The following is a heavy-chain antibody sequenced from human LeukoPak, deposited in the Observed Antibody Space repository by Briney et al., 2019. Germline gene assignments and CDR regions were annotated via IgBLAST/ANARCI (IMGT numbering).Heavy chain of an antibody. J-gene: IGHJ4*02. V-gene: IGHV1-69*13. D-gene: IGHD5-18*01. CDR3: ASARGYSYGPIPLEY. CDR2: IIPIFGTA. CDR1: GGTFSSYA. Sequence: ASVKVSCTASGGTFSSYAISWVRQAPGQGLEWMGGIIPIFGTANYAQKFQGRVTITADESTSTAYMELSSLRSEDTAVYYCASARGYSYGPIPLEYWGQGTLVTVSS.